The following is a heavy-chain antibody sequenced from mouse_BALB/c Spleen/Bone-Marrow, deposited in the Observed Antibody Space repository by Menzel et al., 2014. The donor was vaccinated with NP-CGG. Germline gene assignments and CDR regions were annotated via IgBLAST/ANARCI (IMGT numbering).Heavy chain of an antibody. Sequence: VQLQQSGPELVKPGASVKISCKTSGYTFTEYTMHWVKQSHGKSLEWIGGINPNDGGTIYNQKFEGKATLTVDKSSSTAYMELRSLTSEDSAVYYCARKDYGYNCVMDYWGQGTSVTVSS. J-gene: IGHJ4*01. CDR3: ARKDYGYNCVMDY. CDR2: INPNDGGT. CDR1: GYTFTEYT. V-gene: IGHV1-18*01. D-gene: IGHD1-2*01.